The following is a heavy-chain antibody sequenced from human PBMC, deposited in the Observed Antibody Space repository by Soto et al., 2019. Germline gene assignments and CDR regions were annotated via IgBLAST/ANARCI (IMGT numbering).Heavy chain of an antibody. Sequence: SVKVSCKASGGTFSSYAISWVRQAPGQGLEWMGGIIPNFGTTNYAQKFQGRVTMTADTSTSTAYMELRSLRSDDTAVYYCARLTLVPAAFFDPWGQGTLVTVSS. CDR3: ARLTLVPAAFFDP. J-gene: IGHJ5*02. CDR2: IIPNFGTT. V-gene: IGHV1-69*06. CDR1: GGTFSSYA. D-gene: IGHD2-2*01.